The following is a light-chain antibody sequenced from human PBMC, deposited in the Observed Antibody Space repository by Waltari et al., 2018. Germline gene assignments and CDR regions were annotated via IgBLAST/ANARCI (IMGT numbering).Light chain of an antibody. CDR1: QGVGAN. CDR2: RAS. V-gene: IGKV3-15*01. CDR3: QQYEDWPRT. Sequence: EIVMTQSPATLSVSLGERATLSCRASQGVGANLAWYQQQPGQAPNLLIYRASTRAAGVPARFSGSGSATEFTLTITGLQAQDFAVYDCQQYEDWPRTFGQGTRVEIK. J-gene: IGKJ1*01.